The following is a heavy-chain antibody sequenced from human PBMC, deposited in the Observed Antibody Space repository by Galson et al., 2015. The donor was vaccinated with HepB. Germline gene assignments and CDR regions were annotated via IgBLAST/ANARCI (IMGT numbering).Heavy chain of an antibody. J-gene: IGHJ4*02. V-gene: IGHV1-24*01. CDR2: FDPEDGET. CDR1: GYTLTELS. Sequence: SVKVSCKVSGYTLTELSMHWVRQAPGKGLEWMGGFDPEDGETIYAQRFQGRVTMTEDTSTDTAYTVHLQMNSLRAEDTAVYYCAKDLRSYTSSLRDYWGQGALVTVSS. D-gene: IGHD6-6*01. CDR3: AKDLRSYTSSLRDY.